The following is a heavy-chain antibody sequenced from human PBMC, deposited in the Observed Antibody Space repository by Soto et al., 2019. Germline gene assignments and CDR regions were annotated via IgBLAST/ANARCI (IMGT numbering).Heavy chain of an antibody. Sequence: QVQLQESGPGLVKPSQTLSLTCTVSGGSISSGGYYWSWIRQHPGKGLKWIGYIYYSGSTYYNPSLKRRGTISVDTSKNQFSLKLSSVTAADTAVYYCARDLLPGTGGDAFDIWGQGTMVTVSS. CDR3: ARDLLPGTGGDAFDI. CDR1: GGSISSGGYY. D-gene: IGHD3-10*01. J-gene: IGHJ3*02. CDR2: IYYSGST. V-gene: IGHV4-31*03.